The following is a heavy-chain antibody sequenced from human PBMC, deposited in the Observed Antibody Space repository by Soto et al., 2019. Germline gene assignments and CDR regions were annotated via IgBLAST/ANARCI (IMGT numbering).Heavy chain of an antibody. CDR3: ARGNYYYYYGMDV. J-gene: IGHJ6*02. CDR2: INHSGST. V-gene: IGHV4-34*01. Sequence: SETLSLTXAVYGGSFSGYYWSWIRQPPGKGLEWIGEINHSGSTNYNPSLKSRVTISVDTSKNQFSLKLSSVTAADTAVYYCARGNYYYYYGMDVWGQWTTVTVSS. CDR1: GGSFSGYY.